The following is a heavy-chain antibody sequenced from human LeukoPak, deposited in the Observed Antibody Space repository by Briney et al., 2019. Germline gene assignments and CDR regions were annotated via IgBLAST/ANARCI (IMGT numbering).Heavy chain of an antibody. J-gene: IGHJ4*02. CDR1: GFTFSNYG. V-gene: IGHV3-48*01. CDR2: ISSSSSTI. Sequence: GGSLRLSCAASGFTFSNYGMHWVRQAPGKGLEWVSYISSSSSTIYYADSVKGRFTISRDNAKNSLYLQMNSLRAEDTAVYYCARVMVYCSSTSCSKYYFDYWGQGTLVTVSS. D-gene: IGHD2-2*01. CDR3: ARVMVYCSSTSCSKYYFDY.